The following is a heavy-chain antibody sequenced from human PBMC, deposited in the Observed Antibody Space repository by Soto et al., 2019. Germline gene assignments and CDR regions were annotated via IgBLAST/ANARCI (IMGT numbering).Heavy chain of an antibody. J-gene: IGHJ4*02. V-gene: IGHV3-11*01. CDR3: ARMNYRLGCVVHDL. D-gene: IGHD1-7*01. Sequence: QLQLVESGGGLVKPGGSLRLSCAASGFTFSDYYMSWMRQAPGKGLEWVSYTDSSGSSMYLADSLRGRFTMSSDNAKNSLYLQMTRLRAEDTAVYYCARMNYRLGCVVHDLWGQGTLVTVSS. CDR2: TDSSGSSM. CDR1: GFTFSDYY.